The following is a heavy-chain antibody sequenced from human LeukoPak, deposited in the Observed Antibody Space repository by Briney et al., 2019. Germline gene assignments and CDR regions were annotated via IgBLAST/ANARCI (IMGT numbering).Heavy chain of an antibody. Sequence: ASVKVSCKASGGTFSSYAISWVRQAPGQGLEWMGGIIPIFGTANYAQKFQGRVTITADESTSTAYMELSSLRSEDTAVYYCARRAYYYDSSGYQYYFDYWGQGTLATVSS. CDR2: IIPIFGTA. J-gene: IGHJ4*02. D-gene: IGHD3-22*01. CDR3: ARRAYYYDSSGYQYYFDY. CDR1: GGTFSSYA. V-gene: IGHV1-69*13.